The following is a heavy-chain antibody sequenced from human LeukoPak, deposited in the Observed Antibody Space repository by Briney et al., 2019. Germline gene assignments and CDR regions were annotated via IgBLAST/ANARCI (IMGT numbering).Heavy chain of an antibody. CDR1: GFTFRSYG. CDR3: ARESMTTVTTHDYYYMDI. D-gene: IGHD4-17*01. CDR2: IRYDGSNK. Sequence: PGGSLRLSCAASGFTFRSYGMHWVRQAPGKGLEWVAFIRYDGSNKYYADSVKGRFTISRDNSKNTLFLQINSLRPEDTAVYYCARESMTTVTTHDYYYMDIWGKGTTVTVS. J-gene: IGHJ6*03. V-gene: IGHV3-30*02.